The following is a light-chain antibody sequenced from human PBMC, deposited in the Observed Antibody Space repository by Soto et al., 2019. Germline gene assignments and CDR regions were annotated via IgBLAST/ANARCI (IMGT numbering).Light chain of an antibody. J-gene: IGKJ1*01. V-gene: IGKV1-5*03. Sequence: DIQMTQSPSTLSASVGDRVTITCRASQSISSWLAWYQQKPGKAPKLLIYKASSLESGVPSRFSGSGSGTEFTRTISSLQPDDFATYYCQQYNSYSRTFGQGTKV. CDR2: KAS. CDR3: QQYNSYSRT. CDR1: QSISSW.